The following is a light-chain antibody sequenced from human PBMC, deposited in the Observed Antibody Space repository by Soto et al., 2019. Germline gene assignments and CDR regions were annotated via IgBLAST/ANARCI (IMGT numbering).Light chain of an antibody. CDR3: QQYGSSIT. CDR2: DAS. J-gene: IGKJ5*01. V-gene: IGKV3-20*01. CDR1: QSIGSY. Sequence: EILLTQSPATLSLSPGERATLSCRASQSIGSYLAWYQQKPGQAPRLLIYDASTRATGIPARFSGSGSGTDFTLTINRLEPEDFAVYYCQQYGSSITFGQGTRLEIK.